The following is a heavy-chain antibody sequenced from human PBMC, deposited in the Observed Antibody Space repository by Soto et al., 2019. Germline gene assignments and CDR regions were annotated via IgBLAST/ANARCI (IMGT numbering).Heavy chain of an antibody. CDR3: TAAASGGSNLNS. D-gene: IGHD2-15*01. CDR1: GCTFSHAW. CDR2: VRSKSDGGTT. V-gene: IGHV3-15*01. J-gene: IGHJ5*01. Sequence: PGGSLRRSCAASGCTFSHAWMSWVRQAPGKGLEWVGRVRSKSDGGTTDYAAPVKGRFTISRDDSKNTLYLQINRLKTEDTAVYYSTAAASGGSNLNSCRQGTLVTVSS.